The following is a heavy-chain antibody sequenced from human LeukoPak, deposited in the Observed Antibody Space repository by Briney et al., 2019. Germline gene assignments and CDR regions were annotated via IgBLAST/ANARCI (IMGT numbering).Heavy chain of an antibody. CDR2: IKQDGSEK. D-gene: IGHD5-12*01. CDR3: ARGPSGYHNT. V-gene: IGHV3-7*01. CDR1: GFTFGDYA. Sequence: GGSLRLSCTASGFTFGDYAMSWVRQAPGKGLEWVANIKQDGSEKYYVDSVKGRFTISRDNAKNSLYLQMNSLRAEDTAVYYCARGPSGYHNTGGQGTLVTVSS. J-gene: IGHJ4*02.